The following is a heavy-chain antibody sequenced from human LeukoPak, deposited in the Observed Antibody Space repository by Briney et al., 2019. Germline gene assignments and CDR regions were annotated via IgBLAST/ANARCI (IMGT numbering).Heavy chain of an antibody. CDR1: GFNFRSYS. Sequence: GGSLRLSCAASGFNFRSYSMNWVRQAPGQGLEWVSYIDPTGRSVYYADSVKGRFTVSRDNANHSVFLQMSSLRDDDTAVYFCARKLALWGQGTLVTVSS. J-gene: IGHJ4*02. V-gene: IGHV3-48*02. CDR3: ARKLAL. CDR2: IDPTGRSV.